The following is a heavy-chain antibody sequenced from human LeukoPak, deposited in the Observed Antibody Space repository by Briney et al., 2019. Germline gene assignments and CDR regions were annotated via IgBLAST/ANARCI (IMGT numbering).Heavy chain of an antibody. D-gene: IGHD1-26*01. V-gene: IGHV3-23*01. CDR3: AKDRILANFAGGFDY. CDR2: ISPSGDST. CDR1: GITFSSYA. Sequence: PGGSLRLSCVVSGITFSSYAMNWVRQPPGKGLEWVSGISPSGDSTFYADSVKGRFTISRDNSKNTLYFQLHSLRAEDTALYYCAKDRILANFAGGFDYWGQGTPVTVSS. J-gene: IGHJ4*02.